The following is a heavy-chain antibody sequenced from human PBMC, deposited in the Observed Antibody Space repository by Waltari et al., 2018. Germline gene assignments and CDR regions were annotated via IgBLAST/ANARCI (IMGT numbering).Heavy chain of an antibody. CDR3: ARVCEERELFSWFDS. Sequence: EVQLVESGGGLVTPEGSLRLSCAASGFTFSIYSMNWVRRAPGKGLEWVSFVSSTGRYIYYADSVKGRFTISRDNARNSLYLQMDSLRGEDTAVYYCARVCEERELFSWFDSWGQGTLVTVSS. D-gene: IGHD1-26*01. J-gene: IGHJ5*01. CDR1: GFTFSIYS. V-gene: IGHV3-21*01. CDR2: VSSTGRYI.